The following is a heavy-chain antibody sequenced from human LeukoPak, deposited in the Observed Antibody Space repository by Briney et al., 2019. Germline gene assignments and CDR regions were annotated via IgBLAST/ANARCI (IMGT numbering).Heavy chain of an antibody. CDR3: ASHYYDITGRPFDI. J-gene: IGHJ3*02. CDR1: GDSISSSTYY. CDR2: IYYTSGNT. V-gene: IGHV4-39*01. D-gene: IGHD3-22*01. Sequence: SETLSLTCTVSGDSISSSTYYWDWIRQPPGKGLEWIGTIYYTSGNTYYKPSLQSRVTISVDTSKNQFSLTLTSVTAADTAVYYCASHYYDITGRPFDIWGQGTMVTVSS.